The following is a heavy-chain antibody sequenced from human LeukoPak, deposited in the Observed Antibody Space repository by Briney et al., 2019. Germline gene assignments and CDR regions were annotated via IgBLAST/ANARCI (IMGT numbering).Heavy chain of an antibody. Sequence: TSETLSLTCAVYGGSFSGYYWSWIRQPPGKGLEWIGEINHSGSTNYNPSLKSRVTISADTSKNQFSLKLSSVTAADTAVYYCARDTWIQPFYYYYYMDVGGKGTTVTVSS. D-gene: IGHD5-18*01. CDR3: ARDTWIQPFYYYYYMDV. CDR2: INHSGST. CDR1: GGSFSGYY. V-gene: IGHV4-34*01. J-gene: IGHJ6*03.